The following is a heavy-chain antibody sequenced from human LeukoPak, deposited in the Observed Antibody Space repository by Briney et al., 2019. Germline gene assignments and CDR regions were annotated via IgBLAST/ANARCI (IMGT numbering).Heavy chain of an antibody. V-gene: IGHV3-53*01. CDR1: GFTVSSNY. J-gene: IGHJ5*02. D-gene: IGHD5-18*01. CDR3: ACARGYSYGFNWFDP. CDR2: IYSGGST. Sequence: GGSLGLSCAASGFTVSSNYMSWVRQAPGKGLEWVSVIYSGGSTYYADSVKGRFTISRDNSKNTLYLQMNSLRAEDTAVYYCACARGYSYGFNWFDPWGQGTLVTVSS.